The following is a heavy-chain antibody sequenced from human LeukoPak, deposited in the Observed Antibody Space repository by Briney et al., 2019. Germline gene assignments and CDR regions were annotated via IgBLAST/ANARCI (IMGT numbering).Heavy chain of an antibody. V-gene: IGHV3-30*18. Sequence: GGSLRLSCAASGFTFSSYGMHWVRHSTGKGLEWVAVISYDGSNKYYADSVEGRFTISRDNSKNTLYLQMNSLRAEDTAVYYCAKGYSYGYYYYYGMDVWGQGTTVTVSS. CDR1: GFTFSSYG. CDR3: AKGYSYGYYYYYGMDV. J-gene: IGHJ6*02. CDR2: ISYDGSNK. D-gene: IGHD5-18*01.